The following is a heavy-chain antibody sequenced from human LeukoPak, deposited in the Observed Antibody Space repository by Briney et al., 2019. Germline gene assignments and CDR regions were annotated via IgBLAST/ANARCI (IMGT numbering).Heavy chain of an antibody. CDR3: AGLRYPYYFDY. Sequence: PGGSLTLSCAASGFTFKNYWMSWVRQPPGKGLDWVANIEQDASEKYYVDSVKGRFTISRDNAKNSLYLQMNSLRAEDTAVYYCAGLRYPYYFDYWGQGTLVTVSS. CDR2: IEQDASEK. CDR1: GFTFKNYW. D-gene: IGHD1-1*01. J-gene: IGHJ4*02. V-gene: IGHV3-7*05.